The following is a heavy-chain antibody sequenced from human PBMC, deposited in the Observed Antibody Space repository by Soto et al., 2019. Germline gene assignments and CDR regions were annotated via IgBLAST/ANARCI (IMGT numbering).Heavy chain of an antibody. CDR2: IFSNDEK. CDR3: ARMMEILGLYYYYGMDV. CDR1: GFSLSNARMG. V-gene: IGHV2-26*01. J-gene: IGHJ6*02. D-gene: IGHD2-15*01. Sequence: SGPTLVNPTETLTLTCTVSGFSLSNARMGVSWVRQPPGKALEWLAHIFSNDEKSYRTSLKSRLTISKDTSKSQVVLTMTNMEPVDTATYYCARMMEILGLYYYYGMDVWGQGNTVTVSS.